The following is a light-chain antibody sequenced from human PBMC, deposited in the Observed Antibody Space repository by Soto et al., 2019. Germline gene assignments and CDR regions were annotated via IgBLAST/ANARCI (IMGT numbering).Light chain of an antibody. J-gene: IGKJ2*01. CDR3: QQYGSSPRVYT. CDR2: GSS. V-gene: IGKV3-20*01. CDR1: QSVSSSY. Sequence: EIVLTQSPGTLSLSPGERATLSCRASQSVSSSYLAWYQQKPGQATSLLIYGSSGRATGMPDGFSGSGSGTDFTLTIIRLEPQDFAVDYYQQYGSSPRVYTFGQGTKLEIK.